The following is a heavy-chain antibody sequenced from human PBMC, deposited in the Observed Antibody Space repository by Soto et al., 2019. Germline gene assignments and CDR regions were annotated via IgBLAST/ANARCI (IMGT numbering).Heavy chain of an antibody. CDR3: AGMPYTSGLRFDP. CDR2: IYQSGVT. J-gene: IGHJ5*02. CDR1: GDSYSISTYS. Sequence: SETLSLTCNMSGDSYSISTYSWSWMRQPPGKALQWIGFIYQSGVTSYNPSLASRVSISLDRSNNQCSLKLKSVTAADTAVYFCAGMPYTSGLRFDPWGPGTLVTVS. D-gene: IGHD6-19*01. V-gene: IGHV4-30-2*01.